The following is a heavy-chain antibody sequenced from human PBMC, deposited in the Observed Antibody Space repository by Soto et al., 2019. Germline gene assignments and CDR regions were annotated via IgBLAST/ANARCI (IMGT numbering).Heavy chain of an antibody. CDR3: VREGAAPYYYSGMDV. Sequence: QVQLQESGPGLVKPSQTLSLTCTVSGGSISSGGYFWSWIRQHPGKGLEWIGFIYYRGSTYYNPSLNSRVTISVDSSKNQFSLKLSSVAAADTAVYYCVREGAAPYYYSGMDVWGQGTTVAVSS. CDR1: GGSISSGGYF. D-gene: IGHD6-6*01. J-gene: IGHJ6*02. V-gene: IGHV4-31*03. CDR2: IYYRGST.